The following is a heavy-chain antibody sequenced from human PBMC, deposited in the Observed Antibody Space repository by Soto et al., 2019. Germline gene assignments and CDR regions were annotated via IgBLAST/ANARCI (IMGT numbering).Heavy chain of an antibody. CDR2: ISAYNGNT. CDR1: GYTCTSYG. J-gene: IGHJ4*02. Sequence: QVQLVQSGAEVKKPGASVKVSCKASGYTCTSYGISWVRQARGQGLEWMGWISAYNGNTNYAQKLQGRVTMTTDTSTSTRYMELRSMRSDDTAVYYCARKDYYDSSGYSRDFDSWGQGTLVTVSS. D-gene: IGHD3-22*01. V-gene: IGHV1-18*01. CDR3: ARKDYYDSSGYSRDFDS.